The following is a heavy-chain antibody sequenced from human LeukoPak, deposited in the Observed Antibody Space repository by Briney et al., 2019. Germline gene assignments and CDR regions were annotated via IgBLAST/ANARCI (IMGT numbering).Heavy chain of an antibody. Sequence: GGSLRLSCAASGFTFSSYSMNWVRQAPGKGLEWVAFISSSSGTIYYADSVKGRFTISRDNAKNSLYLQMDSLRADDTAVYYCARGGSTVVTLGDYWGQGTLVTVSS. CDR3: ARGGSTVVTLGDY. CDR1: GFTFSSYS. V-gene: IGHV3-48*04. D-gene: IGHD4-23*01. CDR2: ISSSSGTI. J-gene: IGHJ4*02.